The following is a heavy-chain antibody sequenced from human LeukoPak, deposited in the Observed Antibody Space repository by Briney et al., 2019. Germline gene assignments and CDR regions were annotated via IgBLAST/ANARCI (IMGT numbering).Heavy chain of an antibody. CDR3: ARARPHYYDSSGYIASDY. CDR1: GGSISSGSYY. J-gene: IGHJ4*02. D-gene: IGHD3-22*01. Sequence: PSQTLSLTCTVSGGSISSGSYYWSWIRQPAGKGLEWIGRIYTSGSTNYNPSLKSRVTISVDTSKNQFSLKLSSVIAADTAVYYCARARPHYYDSSGYIASDYWGQGTLVTVSS. CDR2: IYTSGST. V-gene: IGHV4-61*02.